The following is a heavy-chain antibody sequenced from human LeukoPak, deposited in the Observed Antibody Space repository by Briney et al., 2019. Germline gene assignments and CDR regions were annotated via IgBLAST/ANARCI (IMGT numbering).Heavy chain of an antibody. CDR1: GYTFTGYY. CDR3: ARDPLSYSSLNWFDP. V-gene: IGHV1-2*02. Sequence: GASVKVSCKASGYTFTGYYMHWVRQAPGQGLEWMGWINPNSGGTNYAQKFQGRVTMTRDTSISTAYMELSRLRSDDTAVYYCARDPLSYSSLNWFDPWGQGTLVTVSS. J-gene: IGHJ5*02. D-gene: IGHD2-21*01. CDR2: INPNSGGT.